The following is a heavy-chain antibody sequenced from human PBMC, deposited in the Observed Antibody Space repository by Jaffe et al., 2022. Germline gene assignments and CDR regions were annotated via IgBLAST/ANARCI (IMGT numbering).Heavy chain of an antibody. CDR3: AKDGPGYSSGWYYDY. CDR1: GFTFSSYG. J-gene: IGHJ4*02. V-gene: IGHV3-30*02. D-gene: IGHD6-19*01. CDR2: IRFDGSDK. Sequence: QVELVESGGGVVQPGGSLRLSCAASGFTFSSYGMHWVRQAPGKGLEWVAFIRFDGSDKYYADSVKGRFTISRDNFKNTLFLQMNSLRAEDTAIYYCAKDGPGYSSGWYYDYWGQGTLLTVSS.